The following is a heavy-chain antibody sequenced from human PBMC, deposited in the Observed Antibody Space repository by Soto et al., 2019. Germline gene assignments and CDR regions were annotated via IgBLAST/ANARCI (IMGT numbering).Heavy chain of an antibody. CDR3: ARGGQDFWSGPFDY. CDR2: IDNSGST. CDR1: GGSISNYF. D-gene: IGHD3-3*01. J-gene: IGHJ4*02. V-gene: IGHV4-4*07. Sequence: SESLSLTCTVSGGSISNYFCNWIRQPAGKGLEWIGRIDNSGSTNYNPSLKSRVTMSADTSRNQFSLKLNSVTAADTAVYYCARGGQDFWSGPFDYWGQGALVTVSS.